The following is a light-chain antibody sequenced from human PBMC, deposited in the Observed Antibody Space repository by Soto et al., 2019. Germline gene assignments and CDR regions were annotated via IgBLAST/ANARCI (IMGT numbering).Light chain of an antibody. CDR3: QQYGISPRT. V-gene: IGKV3-20*01. CDR1: QSVSSSY. Sequence: EVVLTQSPGTLSLSPGERATLSCRASQSVSSSYFAWYQQKPGQAPRLLIYGGSSRATGSPDRFSGSGSGTDFTLTISRLEPEDFAVYYCQQYGISPRTFGQGTKVEIK. CDR2: GGS. J-gene: IGKJ1*01.